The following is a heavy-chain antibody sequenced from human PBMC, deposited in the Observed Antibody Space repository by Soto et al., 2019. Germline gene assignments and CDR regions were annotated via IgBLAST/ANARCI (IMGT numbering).Heavy chain of an antibody. V-gene: IGHV3-53*01. CDR1: GLTVSSNY. D-gene: IGHD3-22*01. Sequence: GGSLRLSCAASGLTVSSNYMGWVRQAPGTGLEWVSLIYGGDDTYYADSVKGRFTISRDNYKNTLYLQMNSLRVEDTAVYYCARRGHESESSGYYPIFDYWGQGILVTVSS. J-gene: IGHJ4*02. CDR2: IYGGDDT. CDR3: ARRGHESESSGYYPIFDY.